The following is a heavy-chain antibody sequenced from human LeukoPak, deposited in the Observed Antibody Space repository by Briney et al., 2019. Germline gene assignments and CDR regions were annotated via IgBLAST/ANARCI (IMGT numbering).Heavy chain of an antibody. CDR1: GGSISSGSYY. V-gene: IGHV4-61*02. Sequence: RTSETLSLTCTVSGGSISSGSYYWSWIRQPAGKGLEWIGRIYTSGSTNYNPSLKSRVTISVDTSKNQFSLKLSSVTAADTAVYYCARERGYDLTYYYDSSGYYFDYWGQGTLVTVSS. CDR3: ARERGYDLTYYYDSSGYYFDY. J-gene: IGHJ4*02. D-gene: IGHD3-22*01. CDR2: IYTSGST.